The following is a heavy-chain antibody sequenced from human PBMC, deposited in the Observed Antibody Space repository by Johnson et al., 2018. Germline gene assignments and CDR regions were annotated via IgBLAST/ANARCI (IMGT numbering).Heavy chain of an antibody. V-gene: IGHV3-33*01. CDR3: ARDHEKRALRHAAEYFQH. Sequence: QVQLVQSGGGVVQPGKSLRLSCAASGFTFSNFGMHWVRQVPGKGLGWVATIWSDGSNKYYADSVRGQFTISRDNSKNTLYLQMNSLRAEDRAVYYCARDHEKRALRHAAEYFQHWGQGTLVIVSS. CDR1: GFTFSNFG. J-gene: IGHJ1*01. CDR2: IWSDGSNK.